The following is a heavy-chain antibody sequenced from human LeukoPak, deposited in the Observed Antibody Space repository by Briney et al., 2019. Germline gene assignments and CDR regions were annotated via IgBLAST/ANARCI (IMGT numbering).Heavy chain of an antibody. V-gene: IGHV3-23*01. CDR3: AKRGVVIRVILVGFHKEAYYFDS. CDR1: GITLSNYG. CDR2: ISGSGGRT. J-gene: IGHJ4*02. Sequence: GGSLRLSCAVSGITLSNYGMSWVRQAPGKGLEWVAGISGSGGRTDYADSVKGWFTISRDNSKNTLYLQMKSLRAEDTAVYFCAKRGVVIRVILVGFHKEAYYFDSWGQGALVTVSS. D-gene: IGHD3-22*01.